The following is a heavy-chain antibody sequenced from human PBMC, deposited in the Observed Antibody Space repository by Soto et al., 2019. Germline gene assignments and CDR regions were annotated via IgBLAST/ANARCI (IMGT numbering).Heavy chain of an antibody. V-gene: IGHV4-4*02. Sequence: QVQLQESGPGLVKPSGTLSLTCAVSGVSISSSNSWRWVRQPPGKALAWIGEIYHSGSTNYNPSLKSRLTISVDKSKTQFALKLSSVTAADTAVYYCSRGLAVAGYYYYGMDVWGQGTTVTVSS. CDR1: GVSISSSNS. CDR3: SRGLAVAGYYYYGMDV. CDR2: IYHSGST. J-gene: IGHJ6*02. D-gene: IGHD6-19*01.